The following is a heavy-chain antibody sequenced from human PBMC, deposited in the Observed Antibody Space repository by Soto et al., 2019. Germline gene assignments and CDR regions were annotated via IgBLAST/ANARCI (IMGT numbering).Heavy chain of an antibody. V-gene: IGHV3-30*03. CDR1: GFTFSTYG. J-gene: IGHJ4*02. D-gene: IGHD6-19*01. CDR2: ISYDGSSK. Sequence: QVQLVESGGGVVQPGRSLRLSCAASGFTFSTYGMHWVRQAPGKGLEWVAVISYDGSSKYYADSVKGRFTISRDNSKNTRDLQMNSLRAEDTAVYSCARDVLWLAYFDCWGQGALVTVSS. CDR3: ARDVLWLAYFDC.